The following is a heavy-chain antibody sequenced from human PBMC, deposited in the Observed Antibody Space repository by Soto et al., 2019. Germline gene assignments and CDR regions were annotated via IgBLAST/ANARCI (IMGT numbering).Heavy chain of an antibody. Sequence: SETLSLTCTVSGGSISSYYWTWSRQPPGKGLEWIGFMYNSGSTRYNPSLKSRVTISLDTSKNQFSLNLRSVTAADTAVYYCASMGYNYGSGSYPLDYWGQGTLVTVSS. CDR3: ASMGYNYGSGSYPLDY. CDR2: MYNSGST. D-gene: IGHD3-10*01. J-gene: IGHJ4*02. CDR1: GGSISSYY. V-gene: IGHV4-59*08.